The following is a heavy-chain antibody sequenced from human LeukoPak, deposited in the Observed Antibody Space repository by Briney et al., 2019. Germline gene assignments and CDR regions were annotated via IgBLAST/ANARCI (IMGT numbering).Heavy chain of an antibody. D-gene: IGHD1-26*01. Sequence: GGSLRLSCAASGFTFSSYAMHWVRQAPGKGLEWVAVISYDGSNKYYADSVKGRFTISRDNSKNTLYLQMNSLRAEVTAVYYCARSGVVGALKDYWGQGTLVTVSS. J-gene: IGHJ4*02. CDR2: ISYDGSNK. V-gene: IGHV3-30-3*01. CDR3: ARSGVVGALKDY. CDR1: GFTFSSYA.